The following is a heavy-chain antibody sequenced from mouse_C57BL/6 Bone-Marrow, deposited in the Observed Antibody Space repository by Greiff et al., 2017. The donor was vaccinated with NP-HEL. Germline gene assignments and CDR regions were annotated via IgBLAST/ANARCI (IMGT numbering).Heavy chain of an antibody. CDR2: INPNNGGT. CDR1: GYTFTDYN. D-gene: IGHD2-4*01. J-gene: IGHJ3*01. CDR3: ARRGYDHDGFAY. V-gene: IGHV1-18*01. Sequence: VQLQQSGPELVKPGASVKIPCKASGYTFTDYNMDWVKQSHGKSLEWIGDINPNNGGTIYNQKFKGKATLTVDKSSSTAYMELRSLTSEDTAVYYCARRGYDHDGFAYWGQGTLVTVSA.